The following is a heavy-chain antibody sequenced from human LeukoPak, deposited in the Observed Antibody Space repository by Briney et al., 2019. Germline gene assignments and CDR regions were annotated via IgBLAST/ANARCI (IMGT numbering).Heavy chain of an antibody. D-gene: IGHD6-13*01. CDR2: IYYSGST. J-gene: IGHJ5*02. Sequence: SETLSLTCTVSGGSISSGGYYWSWIRQHPGKGLEWIGYIYYSGSTYYNPSLKSRVTISVDTSKNQFSLKLSSVTAADTAVYYCARDIAAAENWFDPWGQRTLVTVS. CDR3: ARDIAAAENWFDP. CDR1: GGSISSGGYY. V-gene: IGHV4-31*03.